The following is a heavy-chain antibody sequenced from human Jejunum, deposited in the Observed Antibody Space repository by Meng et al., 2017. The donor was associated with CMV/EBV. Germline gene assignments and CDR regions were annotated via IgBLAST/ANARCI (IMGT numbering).Heavy chain of an antibody. CDR2: IHYSGTP. V-gene: IGHV4-59*01. Sequence: VSGGSISPYYWSWIRQSPEKGLEWIGYIHYSGTPNYNPSLKSRVTISVDTSKNQFSLKLTSVTTADTAVYYCARDQDPAGHGLDVWGQGTTVTVSS. D-gene: IGHD2-15*01. CDR1: GGSISPYY. CDR3: ARDQDPAGHGLDV. J-gene: IGHJ6*02.